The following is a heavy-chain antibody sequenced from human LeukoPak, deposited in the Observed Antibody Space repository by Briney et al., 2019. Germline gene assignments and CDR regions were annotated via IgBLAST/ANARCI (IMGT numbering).Heavy chain of an antibody. CDR2: IYYSGTT. Sequence: SETLSLTCTVPGGSISSYYWGWIRQPPGKGLEWIGSIYYSGTTYYNPSLKSRVTISADTSKNQFSLKLSSVTAADTAVYYCGRHSYRGWLQFFDYWGQGTRVTVSS. D-gene: IGHD5-24*01. CDR3: GRHSYRGWLQFFDY. V-gene: IGHV4-39*01. CDR1: GGSISSYY. J-gene: IGHJ4*02.